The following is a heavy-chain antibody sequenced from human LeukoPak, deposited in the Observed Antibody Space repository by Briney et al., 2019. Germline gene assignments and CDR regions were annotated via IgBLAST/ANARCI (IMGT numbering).Heavy chain of an antibody. V-gene: IGHV1-2*02. CDR2: INPNSGGT. J-gene: IGHJ3*02. Sequence: ASVKVSCKASGYTFTGYYMHWVRQAPGQGLEWMGWINPNSGGTNYAQKFQGRVTMTRDTSISTAYMELSRLRSDDTAVYYCARVADYYDSQGFHAFDIWGQGTMVTVSS. CDR1: GYTFTGYY. CDR3: ARVADYYDSQGFHAFDI. D-gene: IGHD3-22*01.